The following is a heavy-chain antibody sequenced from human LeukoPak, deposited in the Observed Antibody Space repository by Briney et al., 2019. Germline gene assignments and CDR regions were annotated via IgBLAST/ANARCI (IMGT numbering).Heavy chain of an antibody. D-gene: IGHD2-15*01. CDR1: GYTFTSYA. CDR3: ARDGLQLHQVVAATSGGVDY. J-gene: IGHJ4*02. CDR2: INTNTGNP. V-gene: IGHV7-4-1*02. Sequence: ASVKVSCKASGYTFTSYAMNWVRQAPGQGLEWMGWINTNTGNPTYAQGFTGRFVFSLDTSVSTAYLQISSLKAEDTAVYYCARDGLQLHQVVAATSGGVDYWGQGTLVTVSS.